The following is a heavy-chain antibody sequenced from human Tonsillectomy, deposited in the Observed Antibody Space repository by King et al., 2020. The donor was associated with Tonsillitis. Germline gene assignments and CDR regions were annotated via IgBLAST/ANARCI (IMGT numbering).Heavy chain of an antibody. CDR1: GFTFSSYA. D-gene: IGHD2-2*01. CDR2: ICGIGGSN. Sequence: VQLVESGGGLVQPGGSLRLSCAAAGFTFSSYAMSWVRHAPGKGLEWVSAICGIGGSNYYAGSVKGRFTISRDNSKNTLYLQMNSLRAEDTAVYYCAKGGCSSTSCYYDCDYWGQGTLVTVSS. CDR3: AKGGCSSTSCYYDCDY. J-gene: IGHJ4*02. V-gene: IGHV3-23*04.